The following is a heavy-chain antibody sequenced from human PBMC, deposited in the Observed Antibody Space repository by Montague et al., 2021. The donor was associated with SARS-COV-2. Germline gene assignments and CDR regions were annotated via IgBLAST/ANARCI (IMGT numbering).Heavy chain of an antibody. CDR2: ISYRGST. Sequence: SETLSLTCTVSGGSISSSSSYWAWIRQPPGKGLEWIGSISYRGSTYYTPSLKSRIIISVDTPKNQLSLKLSSVTAADTAVYYCATQEDPSGWIPGPFDFWGQGTLLTVSS. V-gene: IGHV4-39*01. D-gene: IGHD6-19*01. J-gene: IGHJ4*02. CDR3: ATQEDPSGWIPGPFDF. CDR1: GGSISSSSSY.